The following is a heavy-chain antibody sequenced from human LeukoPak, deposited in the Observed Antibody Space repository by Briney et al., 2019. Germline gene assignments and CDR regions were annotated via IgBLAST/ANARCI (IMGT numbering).Heavy chain of an antibody. J-gene: IGHJ4*02. D-gene: IGHD3-10*01. CDR1: GYTFTSYY. Sequence: ASVKVSCKASGYTFTSYYMHWVRQAPGQGLEWMGWINPNSGGTNYAQKFQGRVTMTRDTSISTAYMELSRLRSEDTAVYYCAREMVRGVIRTFDYWGQGTLVTVSS. CDR3: AREMVRGVIRTFDY. V-gene: IGHV1-2*02. CDR2: INPNSGGT.